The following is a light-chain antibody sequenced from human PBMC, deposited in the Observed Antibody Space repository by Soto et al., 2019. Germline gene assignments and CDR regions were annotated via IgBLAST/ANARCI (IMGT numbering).Light chain of an antibody. CDR1: QSVSSNY. V-gene: IGKV3-20*01. Sequence: EIVLTQSPGTLSLSPGDRATLSCRASQSVSSNYLAWYQQKPGQAPRLLIYGASSRATGVPDRFSGSGSGTEFTLTIIILESEDVAVYYCQQYGRSPLTFGGGTKVEIK. CDR3: QQYGRSPLT. J-gene: IGKJ4*01. CDR2: GAS.